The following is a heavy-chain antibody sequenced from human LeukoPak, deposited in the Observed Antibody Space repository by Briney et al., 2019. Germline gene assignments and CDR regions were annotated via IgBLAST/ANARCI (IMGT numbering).Heavy chain of an antibody. CDR3: ASRRWYYDSHDAFDI. V-gene: IGHV4-39*07. D-gene: IGHD3-22*01. Sequence: SETLSLTCTVSGGSISSSSYYWGWIRQPPGKGLEWIGSIYYSGSTYYNPSLKSRVTISVDTSKNQFSLKLSSVTAADTAVYYCASRRWYYDSHDAFDIWGQGTMVTVSS. CDR2: IYYSGST. J-gene: IGHJ3*02. CDR1: GGSISSSSYY.